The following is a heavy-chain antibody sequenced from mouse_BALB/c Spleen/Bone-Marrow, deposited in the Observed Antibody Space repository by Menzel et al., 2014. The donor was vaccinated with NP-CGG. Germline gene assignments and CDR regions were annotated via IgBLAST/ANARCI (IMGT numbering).Heavy chain of an antibody. D-gene: IGHD2-4*01. Sequence: EVKLMESGGGLVKPGGSLKLSCAASGFTFSSYTMSWVRQTPEKRLEWVATISSGGSYTYYPDSVKGRFTISRDNAKNTLYLQMSSLKSEDTAMYYCTSMITRGYYFDYWGQGTTLTVSP. CDR2: ISSGGSYT. CDR3: TSMITRGYYFDY. J-gene: IGHJ2*01. CDR1: GFTFSSYT. V-gene: IGHV5-6-4*01.